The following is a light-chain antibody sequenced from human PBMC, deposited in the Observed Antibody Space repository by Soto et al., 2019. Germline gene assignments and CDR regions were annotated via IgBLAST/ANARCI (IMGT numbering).Light chain of an antibody. CDR1: QSFDNHY. Sequence: IVLTPSPGTLSLSPWERATLSCRSSQSFDNHYIAWFQQNPGQAPRLLIYGTSTRPPGIPDRFSGSGSGTDFTLTISRLEPEDFAVYYCQHYGRSPPWTFGQGTKV. CDR2: GTS. CDR3: QHYGRSPPWT. V-gene: IGKV3-20*01. J-gene: IGKJ1*01.